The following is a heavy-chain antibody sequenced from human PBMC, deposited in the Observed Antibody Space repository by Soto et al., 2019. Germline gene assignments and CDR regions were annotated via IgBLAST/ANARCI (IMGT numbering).Heavy chain of an antibody. D-gene: IGHD3-3*01. V-gene: IGHV3-30*18. Sequence: PGGSLRLFCAASGFTFSSYGMHWVRQAPGKGLECVAVISYEGSNKYYADSVKGRFTISRDNSKSTLYLQMNSLRAEDTAVYYCAKDSAYYDFWSGYSGFDYWGQGTLVTVSS. CDR3: AKDSAYYDFWSGYSGFDY. J-gene: IGHJ4*02. CDR1: GFTFSSYG. CDR2: ISYEGSNK.